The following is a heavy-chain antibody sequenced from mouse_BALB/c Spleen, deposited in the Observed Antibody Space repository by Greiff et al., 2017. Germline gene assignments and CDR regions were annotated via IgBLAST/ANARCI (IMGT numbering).Heavy chain of an antibody. J-gene: IGHJ4*01. V-gene: IGHV5-6-5*01. CDR1: GFTFSSYA. CDR3: ARGLYYGYDEGYAMDY. Sequence: EVQLVESGGGLVKPGGSLKLSCAASGFTFSSYAMSWVRQTPEKRLEWVASISSGGSTYYPDSVKGRFTISRDNARNILYLQMSSLRSEDTAMYYCARGLYYGYDEGYAMDYWGQGTSVTVSS. D-gene: IGHD2-2*01. CDR2: ISSGGST.